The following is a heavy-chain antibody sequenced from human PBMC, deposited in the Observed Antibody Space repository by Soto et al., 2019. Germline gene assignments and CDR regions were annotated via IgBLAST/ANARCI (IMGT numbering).Heavy chain of an antibody. CDR2: IIPIFGTA. V-gene: IGHV1-69*13. J-gene: IGHJ6*02. CDR3: AREATIFGVAIYGTDV. Sequence: SVKVSCKASGGTFSSYAISWVRQAPGQGLEWMGGIIPIFGTANYAQKFQGRVTITADESTSTAYMELSSLRSEDTAVYYCAREATIFGVAIYGTDVWGQGTTVTVSS. D-gene: IGHD3-3*01. CDR1: GGTFSSYA.